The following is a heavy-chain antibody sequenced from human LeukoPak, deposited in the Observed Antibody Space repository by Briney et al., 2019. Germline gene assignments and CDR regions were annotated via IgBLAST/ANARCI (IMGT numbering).Heavy chain of an antibody. CDR3: ARDREHYFDY. CDR1: GYTFTGYY. Sequence: ASVKVSCKTSGYTFTGYYIHWVRQAPGQGLEWMGWINPISGGTNYAQKFQDRVTMTRATSISTAYMELSRLRSDDTAIYYCARDREHYFDYWGQGTPVTVSS. D-gene: IGHD1-26*01. CDR2: INPISGGT. J-gene: IGHJ4*02. V-gene: IGHV1-2*02.